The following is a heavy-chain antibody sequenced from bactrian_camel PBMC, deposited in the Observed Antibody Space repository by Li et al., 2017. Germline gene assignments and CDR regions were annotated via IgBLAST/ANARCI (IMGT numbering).Heavy chain of an antibody. CDR2: IKSDGTT. Sequence: HVQLVESGGGLVQPGRSLRLSCAASGFSISSYWMWWLRQAPGKGLEWVSSIKSDGTTYYDDPVKGRFTLSHAGRTLFLQTNSLKPEDTAMYYCAADTNCRVGCMVLDDAAAWPIWGQGTQVTVS. J-gene: IGHJ4*01. CDR3: AADTNCRVGCMVLDDAAAWPI. CDR1: GFSISSYW. D-gene: IGHD3*01. V-gene: IGHV3S1*01.